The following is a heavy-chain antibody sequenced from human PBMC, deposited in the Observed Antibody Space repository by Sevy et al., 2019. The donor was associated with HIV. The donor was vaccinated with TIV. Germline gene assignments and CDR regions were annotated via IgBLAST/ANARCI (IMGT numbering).Heavy chain of an antibody. CDR2: IDYRGST. J-gene: IGHJ5*01. D-gene: IGHD4-17*01. Sequence: SETLSLTCTLSDDSFSSRSYYWGWIRQSPGEGLEWIGSIDYRGSTYYNSALKSRVTIFGDKSKNHFSLRLSSVTAADTAVYYCARYRRGDFAGGFDSWGQGTLVTVSS. CDR1: DDSFSSRSYY. CDR3: ARYRRGDFAGGFDS. V-gene: IGHV4-39*02.